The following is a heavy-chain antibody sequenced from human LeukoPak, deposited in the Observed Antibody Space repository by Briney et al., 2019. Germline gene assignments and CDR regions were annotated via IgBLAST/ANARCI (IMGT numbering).Heavy chain of an antibody. D-gene: IGHD6-13*01. CDR2: ISSGSSPYI. CDR1: GFTFSNYN. J-gene: IGHJ4*02. Sequence: GGSLRLSCEASGFTFSNYNMNWVRQAPGKGLEWVSSISSGSSPYISYSDSVKGRVTISRDNAKNSLYLQMNSLRLEDTAGYYCAKGAGYSSNWNFDYWGQGTLVTVSS. V-gene: IGHV3-21*04. CDR3: AKGAGYSSNWNFDY.